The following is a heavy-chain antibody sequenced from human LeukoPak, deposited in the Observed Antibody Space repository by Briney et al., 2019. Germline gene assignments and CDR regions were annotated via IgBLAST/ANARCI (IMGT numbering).Heavy chain of an antibody. CDR3: AKQYSSSWHYFDY. J-gene: IGHJ4*02. D-gene: IGHD6-13*01. CDR2: ISDGGSTT. CDR1: GFSFSSYA. V-gene: IGHV3-23*01. Sequence: GGSLRLSCAASGFSFSSYAMSWVRQAPGKGLVWVSRISDGGSTTTYADSVKGRFTISRDNSKNTLYLQMNSLRAEDTAVYHCAKQYSSSWHYFDYWGQGTLVTVSS.